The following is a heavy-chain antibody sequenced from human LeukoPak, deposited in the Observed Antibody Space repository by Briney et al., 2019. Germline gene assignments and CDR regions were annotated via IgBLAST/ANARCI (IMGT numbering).Heavy chain of an antibody. CDR2: ISSSSSYI. CDR1: GFTFSDYY. V-gene: IGHV3-11*06. Sequence: GGSLRLSCAASGFTFSDYYMSWIRQAPGKGLEWVSYISSSSSYIYYADSVKGRFTISRDNAKNSLYLQMNSLRAEDTAVYYCARGLGSGYYEADYWGQGTLVTVSS. J-gene: IGHJ4*02. CDR3: ARGLGSGYYEADY. D-gene: IGHD3-3*01.